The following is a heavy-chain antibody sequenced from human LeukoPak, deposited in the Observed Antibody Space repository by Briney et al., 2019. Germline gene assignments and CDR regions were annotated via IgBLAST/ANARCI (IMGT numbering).Heavy chain of an antibody. CDR2: IYYSGSN. V-gene: IGHV4-39*07. J-gene: IGHJ4*02. CDR1: GGSISSSGYY. D-gene: IGHD3-22*01. CDR3: ARDHDSSQGFDY. Sequence: SETLSLTCTVSGGSISSSGYYWGWIRQTPGKGLEWIGSIYYSGSNYHNPSLKSRVSMSVDTSKNQFSLKLSSVTAADTAVYYCARDHDSSQGFDYWGQGTLVTVSS.